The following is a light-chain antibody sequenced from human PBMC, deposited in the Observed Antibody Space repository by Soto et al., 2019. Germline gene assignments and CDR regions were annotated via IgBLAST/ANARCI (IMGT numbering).Light chain of an antibody. CDR2: GAS. Sequence: EIVMTQSPATLSVSPGERATLSCRASQSVSGNLAWYQQTPGQAPRLLIYGASTRATGIPARFSGSGSGTDFTLTISSLQSEDFAVYYCQQYNNWPPTFGQGTRLEIK. J-gene: IGKJ5*01. V-gene: IGKV3-15*01. CDR1: QSVSGN. CDR3: QQYNNWPPT.